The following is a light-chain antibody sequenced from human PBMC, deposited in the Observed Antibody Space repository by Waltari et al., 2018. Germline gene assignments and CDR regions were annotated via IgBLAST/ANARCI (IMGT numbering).Light chain of an antibody. J-gene: IGLJ2*01. CDR2: DTN. CDR1: TGPVTSSHW. Sequence: QAVVTLEPSVTVSPGGTVTLTCSSSTGPVTSSHWPYWFQQKAGQAPRTLIYDTNRKHSWTPARFSGSLLGGKAALTLSGAQPEDEADYYCLLTYRGPRVFGGGTKVTV. CDR3: LLTYRGPRV. V-gene: IGLV7-46*01.